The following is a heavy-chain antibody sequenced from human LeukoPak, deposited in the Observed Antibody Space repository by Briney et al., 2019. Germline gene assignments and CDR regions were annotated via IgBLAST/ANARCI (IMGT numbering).Heavy chain of an antibody. D-gene: IGHD5-12*01. CDR1: GFTFRSCW. V-gene: IGHV3-7*01. CDR2: INKSESEK. J-gene: IGHJ4*02. CDR3: ARVGYSGWNLEY. Sequence: AGTLTLSCAASGFTFRSCWMSWVRQAPGQGLGRVANINKSESEKYYVGSVKGRFTISRDDAKNSLYVQMDSLRDEDTAVYYCARVGYSGWNLEYWGQGTLVTVSS.